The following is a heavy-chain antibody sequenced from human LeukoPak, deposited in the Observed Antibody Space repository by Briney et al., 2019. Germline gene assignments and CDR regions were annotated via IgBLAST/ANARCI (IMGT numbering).Heavy chain of an antibody. CDR1: GGSISSSSYY. CDR3: ARQKLNGGWKVDY. D-gene: IGHD7-27*01. Sequence: SETLSLTCTVSGGSISSSSYYWGWIRQPPGKGLEWIGTMHYSGSTYYNASLKSRVTISVDTSKNQLSLKLTSVTAADTAVYYCARQKLNGGWKVDYWGQGTLVTVSS. CDR2: MHYSGST. J-gene: IGHJ4*02. V-gene: IGHV4-39*01.